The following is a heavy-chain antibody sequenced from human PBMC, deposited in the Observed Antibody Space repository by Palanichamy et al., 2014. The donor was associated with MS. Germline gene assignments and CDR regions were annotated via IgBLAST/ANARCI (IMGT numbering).Heavy chain of an antibody. Sequence: QVQLQESGPGLVKPSQTLSLTCTVSGGSISSGSYYWSWIRQPAGKGLEWIGRIYTSGSTNYNPSLKSRVTISVDTSKNQFSLKLSSVTAADTAVYYCARSYPKLGHFDYWGQGTLVTVSS. V-gene: IGHV4-61*02. J-gene: IGHJ4*02. CDR3: ARSYPKLGHFDY. D-gene: IGHD7-27*01. CDR1: GGSISSGSYY. CDR2: IYTSGST.